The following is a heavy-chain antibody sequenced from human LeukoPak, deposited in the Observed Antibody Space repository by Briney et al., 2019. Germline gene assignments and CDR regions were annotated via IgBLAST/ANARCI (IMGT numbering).Heavy chain of an antibody. D-gene: IGHD3-16*02. J-gene: IGHJ5*02. Sequence: PSETLSLTCAVSGGSISSYYWSWIRQPPGKGLEWIGYIYYSGSTNYNPSLKSRVTISVDTSKNQFSLKLSSVTAADTAVYYCARGVVWGSYRYTPSNWFDPWGQGTLVTVSS. CDR3: ARGVVWGSYRYTPSNWFDP. CDR2: IYYSGST. CDR1: GGSISSYY. V-gene: IGHV4-59*01.